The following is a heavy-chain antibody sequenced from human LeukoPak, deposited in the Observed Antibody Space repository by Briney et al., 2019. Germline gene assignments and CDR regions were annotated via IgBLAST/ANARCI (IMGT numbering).Heavy chain of an antibody. CDR2: IYTSGST. Sequence: PSETLSLTCTVSGGSISSYYWSWIRQPAGKGLEWIGRIYTSGSTNYNPSLKSRVTMSVDTSKNQFSLKLSSVTAADTAVYYCAKEGEGHITMKALLTRDLDYWGQGTPVTVSS. V-gene: IGHV4-4*07. CDR1: GGSISSYY. D-gene: IGHD3-22*01. CDR3: AKEGEGHITMKALLTRDLDY. J-gene: IGHJ4*02.